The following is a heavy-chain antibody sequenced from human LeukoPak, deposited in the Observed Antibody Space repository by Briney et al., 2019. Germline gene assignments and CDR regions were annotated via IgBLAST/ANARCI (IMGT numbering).Heavy chain of an antibody. J-gene: IGHJ5*02. CDR2: INHSGST. D-gene: IGHD4-17*01. CDR1: GGSFSGYY. Sequence: SSETLSLTCAVYGGSFSGYYWNWIRQSPGKGLEWIGEINHSGSTNYNPSLKSRVTISVDRSKNQFSLKLSSVTAADTAVYYCATGQTTDYGNWFDPWGQGTLVTVSS. CDR3: ATGQTTDYGNWFDP. V-gene: IGHV4-34*01.